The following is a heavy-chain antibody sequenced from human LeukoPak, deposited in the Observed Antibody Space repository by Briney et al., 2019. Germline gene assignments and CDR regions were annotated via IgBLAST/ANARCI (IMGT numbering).Heavy chain of an antibody. CDR2: INHSGST. CDR1: GGSFSGYY. D-gene: IGHD2-2*01. Sequence: PSETLSLTCAVYGGSFSGYYWSWIRQPPGKGLEWIGEINHSGSTNYNPSLKSRVTMSVDTSKNQFSLKLKSVTAADTTVYYCARGPDCSSTSCYGAFDAFDIWGQGTMVTVSS. V-gene: IGHV4-34*01. J-gene: IGHJ3*02. CDR3: ARGPDCSSTSCYGAFDAFDI.